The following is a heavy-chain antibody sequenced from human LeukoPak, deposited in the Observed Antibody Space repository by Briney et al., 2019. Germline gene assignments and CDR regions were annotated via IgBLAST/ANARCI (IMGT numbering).Heavy chain of an antibody. J-gene: IGHJ4*02. V-gene: IGHV3-7*01. CDR2: IKRDGSEE. CDR3: AREFIVGASFDY. D-gene: IGHD1-26*01. Sequence: GGSLRLSCAGSGFTFSSYWMSWVRQAPGKGLEWVASIKRDGSEEYYVDSVKGRFTISRDNAKNSVYLQMNSLRAEDTAVYYCAREFIVGASFDYWGQGTLVTVSS. CDR1: GFTFSSYW.